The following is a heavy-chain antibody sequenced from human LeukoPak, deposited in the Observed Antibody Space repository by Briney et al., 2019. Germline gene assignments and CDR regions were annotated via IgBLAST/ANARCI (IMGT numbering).Heavy chain of an antibody. D-gene: IGHD3-22*01. J-gene: IGHJ4*02. CDR2: ICYSGST. V-gene: IGHV4-61*01. CDR3: ATDRSSYQKIFDF. Sequence: KPSETLSLTCTVSGGSVSSDSYYWSWIRQRPGKGLEWIGDICYSGSTNFNPSLKNRVTMSVDTSKNQFSLKLSSVTATDTAVYYCATDRSSYQKIFDFWGQGTLVTVSS. CDR1: GGSVSSDSYY.